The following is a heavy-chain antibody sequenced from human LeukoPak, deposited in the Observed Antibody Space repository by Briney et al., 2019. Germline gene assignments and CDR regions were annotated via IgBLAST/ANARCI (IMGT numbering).Heavy chain of an antibody. CDR3: ARGGSRYYDSSGYYYDY. D-gene: IGHD3-22*01. J-gene: IGHJ4*02. CDR2: INAGNGNT. Sequence: ASVKVSCKASGYTFTSYAMHWVRQAPGQRLEWMGWINAGNGNTKYSQRFQGRVTITRDTSVSTAYMELSRLRSDDTAVYYCARGGSRYYDSSGYYYDYWGQGTLVTVSS. V-gene: IGHV1-3*01. CDR1: GYTFTSYA.